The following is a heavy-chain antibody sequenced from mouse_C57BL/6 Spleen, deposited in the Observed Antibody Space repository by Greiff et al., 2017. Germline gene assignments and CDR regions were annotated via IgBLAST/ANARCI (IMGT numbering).Heavy chain of an antibody. CDR1: GYTFTDYY. V-gene: IGHV1-22*01. D-gene: IGHD2-4*01. J-gene: IGHJ3*01. CDR3: ASLYYDCGRGFAY. CDR2: INPNNGGT. Sequence: EVQLQESGPELVKPGASVKMSCKASGYTFTDYYMNWVKQSHGKSLEWIGYINPNNGGTSYNQKFKGKATLTVNKSSSTAYMELRSLTSEDSAVYYCASLYYDCGRGFAYWGQGTLVTVSA.